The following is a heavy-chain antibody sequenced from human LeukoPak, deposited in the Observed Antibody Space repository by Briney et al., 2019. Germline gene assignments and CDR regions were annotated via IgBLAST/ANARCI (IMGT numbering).Heavy chain of an antibody. V-gene: IGHV3-30-3*01. CDR2: ISYDGSNK. CDR1: GFTFSSYA. J-gene: IGHJ4*02. CDR3: AKDTCSSTSCSNDY. D-gene: IGHD2-2*01. Sequence: PGGSLRLSCAASGFTFSSYAMHWVRQAPGKGLEWVAVISYDGSNKYYADSVKGRFTISRDNSKNTLYLQMNSLRAEDTAVYYCAKDTCSSTSCSNDYWGQGTLVTVSS.